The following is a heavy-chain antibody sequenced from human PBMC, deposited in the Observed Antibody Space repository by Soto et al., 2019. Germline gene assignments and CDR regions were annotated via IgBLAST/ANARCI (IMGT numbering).Heavy chain of an antibody. D-gene: IGHD4-17*01. V-gene: IGHV1-69*04. CDR2: IVPLLGVT. Sequence: TWVRQAPGQGLEWMGRIVPLLGVTNYARNFQGRVTINADTSTGTVYMELSSLRFEDTAVYYCATEKYGAGRVGVYFWGQGTQV. CDR3: ATEKYGAGRVGVYF. J-gene: IGHJ4*02.